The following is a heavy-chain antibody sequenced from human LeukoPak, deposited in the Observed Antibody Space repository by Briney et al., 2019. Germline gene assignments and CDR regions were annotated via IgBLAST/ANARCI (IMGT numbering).Heavy chain of an antibody. V-gene: IGHV3-7*01. J-gene: IGHJ4*02. CDR2: VKQDGSEK. D-gene: IGHD2-15*01. Sequence: PGGSLRLSYAASGFTFSSYWMSWVRQAPGKGLEWVANVKQDGSEKYYVDSVKGRFTISRDNAKNSLYLQMNSLRAEDTAVYYCARRYCSGGSCYGEFDYWGQGTLVTVSS. CDR3: ARRYCSGGSCYGEFDY. CDR1: GFTFSSYW.